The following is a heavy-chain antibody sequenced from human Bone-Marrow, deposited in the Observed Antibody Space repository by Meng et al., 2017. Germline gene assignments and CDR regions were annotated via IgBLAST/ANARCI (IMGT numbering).Heavy chain of an antibody. D-gene: IGHD3-10*01. CDR2: ISSSGSTI. V-gene: IGHV3-48*03. Sequence: GGSLRLSCAASGFTFSSYEMNWVRQAPGKGLEWVSYISSSGSTIYYADSVKGRFTISRDNAKNSLYLQMNSLRAEDTAVHYCARDEGITMVRGVIHYYYGMDVWGQGTTVTVSS. J-gene: IGHJ6*02. CDR3: ARDEGITMVRGVIHYYYGMDV. CDR1: GFTFSSYE.